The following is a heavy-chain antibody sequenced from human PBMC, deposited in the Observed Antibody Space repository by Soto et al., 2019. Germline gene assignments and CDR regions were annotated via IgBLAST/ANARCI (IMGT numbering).Heavy chain of an antibody. CDR3: ARLELNYYYYGMDV. Sequence: ASVKVSCKASGYTFTSYAMHWVRQAPGQRLEWMGWINAGNGNTKYSQKFQGRVTITRDTSTSTAYMELRSLRSDDTAVYYCARLELNYYYYGMDVWGQGTTVTVSS. J-gene: IGHJ6*02. CDR1: GYTFTSYA. CDR2: INAGNGNT. V-gene: IGHV1-3*01. D-gene: IGHD1-7*01.